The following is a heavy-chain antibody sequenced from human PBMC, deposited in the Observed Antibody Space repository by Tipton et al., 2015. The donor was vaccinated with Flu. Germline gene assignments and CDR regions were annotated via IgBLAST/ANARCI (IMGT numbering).Heavy chain of an antibody. CDR1: GGSFSGYY. D-gene: IGHD4-17*01. CDR2: INHSGST. Sequence: AGLVKPSETLTLTCSVYGGSFSGYYWTWIRQPPGKGLEWIGEINHSGSTHYSSSLKSRVTMSVDSSKNQFSLHLSSVTAADTAVYYCATISHDYGDSDYWGQGTLVTVSS. CDR3: ATISHDYGDSDY. J-gene: IGHJ4*02. V-gene: IGHV4-34*01.